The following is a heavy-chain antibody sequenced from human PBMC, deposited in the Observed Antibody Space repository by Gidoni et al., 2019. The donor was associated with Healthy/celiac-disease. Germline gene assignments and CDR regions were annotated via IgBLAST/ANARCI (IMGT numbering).Heavy chain of an antibody. J-gene: IGHJ4*02. D-gene: IGHD3-22*01. V-gene: IGHV3-30*18. CDR3: AKPSNYYDSSGPYDY. CDR2: ISYDGSNK. CDR1: GFTFSSYG. Sequence: QVPLVESGGGVVQPGRSLRLSCAASGFTFSSYGMHWVRQAPGKGLEWVAVISYDGSNKYYADSVKGRFTISRDNSKNTLYLQMNSLRAEDTAVYYCAKPSNYYDSSGPYDYWGQGTLVTVSS.